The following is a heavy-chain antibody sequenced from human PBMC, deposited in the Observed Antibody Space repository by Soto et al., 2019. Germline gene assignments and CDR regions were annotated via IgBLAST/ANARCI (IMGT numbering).Heavy chain of an antibody. Sequence: QLQLQESGPGLVKPSETLSLTCTVSGGSISSRSSYWGWIRQPPGKGLEWIGSIYYSGSAYYNPSLKSRVTISIHTSKNQFSLKLSSVTAADTAVYYCASPYEYGDYLSGRWGQGSLVTVSS. CDR3: ASPYEYGDYLSGR. CDR2: IYYSGSA. J-gene: IGHJ4*02. V-gene: IGHV4-39*01. D-gene: IGHD4-17*01. CDR1: GGSISSRSSY.